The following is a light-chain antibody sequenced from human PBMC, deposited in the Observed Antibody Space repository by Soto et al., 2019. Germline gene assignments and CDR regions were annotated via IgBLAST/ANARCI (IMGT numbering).Light chain of an antibody. CDR1: NSNIGSNA. J-gene: IGLJ2*01. Sequence: QSVLTQPPSASVTPGQRVTISCSGSNSNIGSNAVSWYQQLPGTAPKLLIYNNNQRPSGVPDRFSGSKSGTSASLAISGLQSEDEADFYCAAWDDGLNGVIFGGGTKLTVL. CDR3: AAWDDGLNGVI. V-gene: IGLV1-44*01. CDR2: NNN.